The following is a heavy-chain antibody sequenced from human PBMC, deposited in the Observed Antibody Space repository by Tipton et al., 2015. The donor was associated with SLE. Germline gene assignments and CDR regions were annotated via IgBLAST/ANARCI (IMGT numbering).Heavy chain of an antibody. V-gene: IGHV4-59*11. CDR1: GGSISSHY. Sequence: LRLSCTVSGGSISSHYWSWIRQPPGKGLEWIGYIYYSGSTNYTPSLKSRVTISVDTSKNQFSLKLSSVTAADTAVYYCARSTRPAAFDIWGQGTMVTVSS. D-gene: IGHD6-25*01. CDR2: IYYSGST. J-gene: IGHJ3*02. CDR3: ARSTRPAAFDI.